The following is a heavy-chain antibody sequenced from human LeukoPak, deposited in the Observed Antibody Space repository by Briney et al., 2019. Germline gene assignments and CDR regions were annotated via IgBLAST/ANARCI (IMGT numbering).Heavy chain of an antibody. CDR2: IYPGDSDT. V-gene: IGHV5-51*01. Sequence: GESLRISCKASGYSFTTYWISWVRQMPGKGLEWMGIIYPGDSDTRYSPSFQGQVTISADKSVSTAYLQWSSLKASDTAMYYCARQRSYYIFPDYWGQGTLVTVSS. CDR3: ARQRSYYIFPDY. D-gene: IGHD3-10*01. CDR1: GYSFTTYW. J-gene: IGHJ4*02.